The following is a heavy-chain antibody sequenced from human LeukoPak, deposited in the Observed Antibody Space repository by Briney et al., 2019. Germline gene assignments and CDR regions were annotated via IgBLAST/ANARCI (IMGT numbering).Heavy chain of an antibody. CDR2: VNPYDADT. V-gene: IGHV5-51*01. D-gene: IGHD2-2*01. CDR3: ARGTGGYQYDY. Sequence: GESLKISCQASGYTFTNHCVAWVRQVPGKGLEWLGIVNPYDADTRYGPSFEGQVTISADKSINTAFLQWRSLKASDTAIYFCARGTGGYQYDYWGQGIRVIVSS. J-gene: IGHJ4*02. CDR1: GYTFTNHC.